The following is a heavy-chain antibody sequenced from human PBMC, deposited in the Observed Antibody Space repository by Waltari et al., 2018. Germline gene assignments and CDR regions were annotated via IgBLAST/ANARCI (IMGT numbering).Heavy chain of an antibody. Sequence: EVQLVESGGGLIQPGGSLRLSCAASGFTVSSNYMSWVAQAPGKGLEWVSVIYSGGSTYYADSVKGRFTISRDNSKNTLYLQMNSLRAEDTAVYYCARDRRYNWNDVSAFDIWGQGTMVTVSS. V-gene: IGHV3-53*01. CDR1: GFTVSSNY. D-gene: IGHD1-20*01. CDR2: IYSGGST. J-gene: IGHJ3*02. CDR3: ARDRRYNWNDVSAFDI.